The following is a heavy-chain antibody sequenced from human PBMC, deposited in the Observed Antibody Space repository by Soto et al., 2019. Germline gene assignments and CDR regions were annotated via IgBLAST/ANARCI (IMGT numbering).Heavy chain of an antibody. Sequence: GASVKVSCKASGYTFTSYAMHWVRQALGQRLEWMGWINAGNGNTKYSQKFQGRVTITRDTSASAAYMELSSLRSEDTAVYYCAGSNEQWLAGIDYWGQGTLVTVSS. CDR3: AGSNEQWLAGIDY. CDR1: GYTFTSYA. V-gene: IGHV1-3*01. J-gene: IGHJ4*02. D-gene: IGHD6-19*01. CDR2: INAGNGNT.